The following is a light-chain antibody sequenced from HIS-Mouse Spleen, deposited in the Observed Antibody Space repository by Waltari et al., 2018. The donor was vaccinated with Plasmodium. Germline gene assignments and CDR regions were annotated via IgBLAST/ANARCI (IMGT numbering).Light chain of an antibody. CDR3: QAWDSSNWV. J-gene: IGLJ3*02. Sequence: SYELTQPPSVSVSPGQTASITCSGSQLGDKYACWYQQKPGQSPVLVIYQDSKRPSGIPERFSGSNSGNTATLTISGTQAMDEADYYCQAWDSSNWVFGGGTKLTVL. V-gene: IGLV3-1*01. CDR1: QLGDKY. CDR2: QDS.